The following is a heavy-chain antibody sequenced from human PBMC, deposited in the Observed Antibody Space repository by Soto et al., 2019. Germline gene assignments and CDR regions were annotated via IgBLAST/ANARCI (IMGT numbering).Heavy chain of an antibody. Sequence: QVQLVQSGAEVQKPGASVKVFCKASGYTFTSYYIHWVRQAPGQGLEWMGVINPSGGSTSYPQKLQGRDTMTRDASTGTFYMELSSLRSEDTAVFYCVRDRGRAAAGEFYYYGMAVWCQGTTVTVSS. D-gene: IGHD6-13*01. CDR1: GYTFTSYY. CDR3: VRDRGRAAAGEFYYYGMAV. V-gene: IGHV1-46*04. CDR2: INPSGGST. J-gene: IGHJ6*02.